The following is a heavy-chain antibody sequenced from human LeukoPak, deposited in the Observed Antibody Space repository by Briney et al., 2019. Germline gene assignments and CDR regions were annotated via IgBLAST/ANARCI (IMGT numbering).Heavy chain of an antibody. CDR2: VNWNGGST. Sequence: GGSLRLSCAASGFTFADYGMGWVRQAPGRGLEWVSGVNWNGGSTGYVDSVKGRFTISRDNAKSSLYLQMNSLRAEDTALYYCARVVLSRGERDYWGQGTLVTVSS. D-gene: IGHD5-24*01. CDR1: GFTFADYG. CDR3: ARVVLSRGERDY. J-gene: IGHJ4*02. V-gene: IGHV3-20*04.